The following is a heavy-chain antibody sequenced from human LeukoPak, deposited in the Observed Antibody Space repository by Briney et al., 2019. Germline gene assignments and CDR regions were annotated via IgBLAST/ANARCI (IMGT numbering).Heavy chain of an antibody. V-gene: IGHV3-21*01. CDR1: GFTFSTYG. CDR2: ISSSSSYI. CDR3: ARDLQGGYFL. D-gene: IGHD2/OR15-2a*01. Sequence: GGSLRLSCVGSGFTFSTYGMSWVRQTPGKGLEWVSSISSSSSYIYYADSVKGRFTISRDNAKNSLYLQMNSLRAEDTAVYYCARDLQGGYFLWGQGTLVTVSS. J-gene: IGHJ4*02.